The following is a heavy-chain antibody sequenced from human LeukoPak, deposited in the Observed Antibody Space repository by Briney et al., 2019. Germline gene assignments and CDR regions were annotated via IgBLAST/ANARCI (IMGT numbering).Heavy chain of an antibody. CDR3: VRDLRFWSGYSWSH. CDR2: IWYDGSNK. D-gene: IGHD3-3*01. J-gene: IGHJ4*02. Sequence: PGGSLRLSCAASGFTFSSYGMHWVRQAPGKGLEWVAVIWYDGSNKYYADSVKGRFTISRDNSKNTLYLQMNSLGAEDTAVYYCVRDLRFWSGYSWSHWGQGTLVTVSS. V-gene: IGHV3-33*01. CDR1: GFTFSSYG.